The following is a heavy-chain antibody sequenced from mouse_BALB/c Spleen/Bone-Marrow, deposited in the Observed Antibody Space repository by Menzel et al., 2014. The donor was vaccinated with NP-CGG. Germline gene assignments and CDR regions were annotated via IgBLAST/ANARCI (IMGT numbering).Heavy chain of an antibody. D-gene: IGHD2-3*01. Sequence: QVQLKQSGAELVRPGSSVKISCKASGYAFSSYWMNWVKQRPGQGHEWIGQIYPGDGDTNYNGKFKGKATLTADKSSSTAYMQLSGLTSEDSAVYFCARGRGWYFDYLGQGTTLTVSS. CDR3: ARGRGWYFDY. CDR2: IYPGDGDT. J-gene: IGHJ2*01. V-gene: IGHV1-80*01. CDR1: GYAFSSYW.